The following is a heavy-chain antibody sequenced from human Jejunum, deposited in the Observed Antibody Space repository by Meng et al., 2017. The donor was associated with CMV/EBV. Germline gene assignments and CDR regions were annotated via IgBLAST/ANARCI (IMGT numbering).Heavy chain of an antibody. V-gene: IGHV3-73*01. D-gene: IGHD4-11*01. CDR1: TLSGAA. CDR3: TRADSSNYGTLFDY. J-gene: IGHJ4*02. CDR2: IRGKAHSYAT. Sequence: TLSGAAVHWVRQASGKGLEWVGRIRGKAHSYATAYTASVKGRFTISRDDSKNTAYLEMNSLKTEDTAVYYCTRADSSNYGTLFDYWGQGTLGTVSS.